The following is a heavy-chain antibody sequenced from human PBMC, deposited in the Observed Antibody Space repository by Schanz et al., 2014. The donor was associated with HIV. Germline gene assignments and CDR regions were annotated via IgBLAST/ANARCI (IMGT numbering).Heavy chain of an antibody. CDR2: IWVDGTSK. CDR1: GFNFNNYA. Sequence: VQLLESGGGLEQPGGSLRLSCAASGFNFNNYAMTWVRQAPGKGLEWVAVIWVDGTSKFYADSVKGRFIISRDNSKNTLYLDINSLGAEDTAVYYCAKMARSVAANTNFDYWGQGTLVTVSS. CDR3: AKMARSVAANTNFDY. V-gene: IGHV3-33*06. D-gene: IGHD6-19*01. J-gene: IGHJ4*02.